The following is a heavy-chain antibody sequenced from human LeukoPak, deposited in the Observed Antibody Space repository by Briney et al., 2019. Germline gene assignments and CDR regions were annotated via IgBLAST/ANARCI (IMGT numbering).Heavy chain of an antibody. CDR3: ARSLREYSSSFPPPAYYYYYMDV. CDR1: GDSVSSNSAA. Sequence: SQTLSLTCAISGDSVSSNSAAWNWIRQSPSRGLEWLGRTYYRSKWYNDYAVSVKSRITINPDTSKNQFSLQLNSVTPEDTAVYYCARSLREYSSSFPPPAYYYYYMDVWGKGTTVTVSS. CDR2: TYYRSKWYN. D-gene: IGHD6-6*01. J-gene: IGHJ6*03. V-gene: IGHV6-1*01.